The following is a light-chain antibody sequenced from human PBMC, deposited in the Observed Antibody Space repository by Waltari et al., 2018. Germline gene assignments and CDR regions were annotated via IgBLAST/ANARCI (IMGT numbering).Light chain of an antibody. J-gene: IGKJ1*01. CDR2: KVS. V-gene: IGKV2-30*01. Sequence: DVVMIQSPLFLPVTIEQPASISCRSSQSLVDSDGNTYLNWFQHRPGQSPSRLIHKVSYRDAGFPDRFSGSGSGTDFTLILSRVEAEDVGIYYCMQATHWPRTFGQGTRWKSN. CDR1: QSLVDSDGNTY. CDR3: MQATHWPRT.